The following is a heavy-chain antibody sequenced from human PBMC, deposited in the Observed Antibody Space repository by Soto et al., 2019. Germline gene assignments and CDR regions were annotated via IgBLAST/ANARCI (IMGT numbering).Heavy chain of an antibody. J-gene: IGHJ6*02. V-gene: IGHV4-30-4*01. CDR1: GGFINSGDYH. CDR2: IYYSAST. CDR3: ARASSTPSGGMDA. Sequence: SETLSLTCTVSGGFINSGDYHWTWIRQFPGKGLEWIGGIYYSASTYYNPALVSRITISLDTSKNQFSLKLTSVTAADTAVYYCARASSTPSGGMDAWGQGTQVTVSS.